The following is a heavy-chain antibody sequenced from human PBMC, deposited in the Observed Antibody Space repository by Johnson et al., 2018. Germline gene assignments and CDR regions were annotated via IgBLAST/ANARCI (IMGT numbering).Heavy chain of an antibody. J-gene: IGHJ3*02. Sequence: QVQLVQSGAEVKKPGASVKVSCKASGYTFTSYAMHWVRQAPGQRLEWMGWSNAGNGNTKYSQKFQGRVTITRDTSASTAYMELSSLRSEDTAVYYCARRPTVVTPGAFDIWGQGTMVTVSS. V-gene: IGHV1-3*01. D-gene: IGHD4-23*01. CDR3: ARRPTVVTPGAFDI. CDR1: GYTFTSYA. CDR2: SNAGNGNT.